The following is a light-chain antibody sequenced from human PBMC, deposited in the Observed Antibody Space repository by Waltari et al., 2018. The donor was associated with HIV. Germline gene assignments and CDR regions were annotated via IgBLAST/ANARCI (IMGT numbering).Light chain of an antibody. Sequence: QSALTQPASVPGSPGQSITFSCIGTTSDVGDYNSVSCYQQLPGKAPRLMIYDVSKRPSGVSNRFSGSKSGNTASLTISGLQADDEADYYCCSYAGSSTYVFGTGTKVTVL. J-gene: IGLJ1*01. CDR3: CSYAGSSTYV. V-gene: IGLV2-23*02. CDR2: DVS. CDR1: TSDVGDYNS.